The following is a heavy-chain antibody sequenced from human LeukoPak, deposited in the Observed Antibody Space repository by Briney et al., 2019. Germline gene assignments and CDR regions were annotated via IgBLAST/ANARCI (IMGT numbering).Heavy chain of an antibody. CDR1: GYTFTGYY. CDR2: INPNSGGT. D-gene: IGHD2-15*01. V-gene: IGHV1-2*02. J-gene: IGHJ4*02. CDR3: ARDYRYCSGGSCYFDY. Sequence: GASVKDSCKASGYTFTGYYMHWVRQAPGQGLEWMGWINPNSGGTNYAQKFQGRVTMTRDTSISTAYMEPSRLRSDDTAVYYCARDYRYCSGGSCYFDYWGQGTLVTVSS.